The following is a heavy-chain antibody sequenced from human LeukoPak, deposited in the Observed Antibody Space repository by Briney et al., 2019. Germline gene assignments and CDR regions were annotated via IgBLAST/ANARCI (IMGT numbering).Heavy chain of an antibody. V-gene: IGHV1-46*01. J-gene: IGHJ5*02. D-gene: IGHD5-24*01. Sequence: GASVKVSCKASGYTFTSYYMHWVRQAPGQGLEWMGLIYPSGGSTRYAQKFQGRVTMTRDTSTSTAYMELSSLRSDDTAVYYCARDISVRDAAWWFNPWGQGTLVTVSS. CDR1: GYTFTSYY. CDR3: ARDISVRDAAWWFNP. CDR2: IYPSGGST.